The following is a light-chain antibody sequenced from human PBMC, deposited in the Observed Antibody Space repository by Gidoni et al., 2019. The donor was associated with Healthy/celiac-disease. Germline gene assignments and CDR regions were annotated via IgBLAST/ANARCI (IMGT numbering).Light chain of an antibody. CDR1: QDISNY. J-gene: IGKJ5*01. CDR3: QQYDNLPFG. Sequence: DIQMTQSPSSLSASVGDRVTITCQASQDISNYLNWYKQKPGKAPKLLIYDASNLETGVPSRFSGSGSGTDFTFTISSLQPEDIETYYCQQYDNLPFGFGQGTRLEIK. V-gene: IGKV1-33*01. CDR2: DAS.